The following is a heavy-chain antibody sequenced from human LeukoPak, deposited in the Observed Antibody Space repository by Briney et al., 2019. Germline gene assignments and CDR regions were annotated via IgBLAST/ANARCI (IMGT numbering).Heavy chain of an antibody. CDR3: ARGHSYGYLVGY. J-gene: IGHJ4*02. V-gene: IGHV4-31*03. Sequence: SETLSLTCTVSGGSISSGGYYWSWIRQHPGKGLEWIGYIYYSGSTYYNPSLKSRVTISVDMSKNQFSLKLSSVTAADTAVYYCARGHSYGYLVGYWGQGTLVTVSS. CDR1: GGSISSGGYY. CDR2: IYYSGST. D-gene: IGHD5-18*01.